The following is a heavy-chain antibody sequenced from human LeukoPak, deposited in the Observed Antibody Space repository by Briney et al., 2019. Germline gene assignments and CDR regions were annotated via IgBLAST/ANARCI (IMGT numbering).Heavy chain of an antibody. CDR1: GYTFTSYA. J-gene: IGHJ4*02. Sequence: ASVKVSCKASGYTFTSYAMHWVRQAPGQRLEWMGWINAGNGNTKYSQKFQGRVTITRDTSASTAYMELSSLRSEDTGVYYCARDRWFGERNFDYWGQGTLVTVSS. CDR3: ARDRWFGERNFDY. CDR2: INAGNGNT. D-gene: IGHD3-10*01. V-gene: IGHV1-3*01.